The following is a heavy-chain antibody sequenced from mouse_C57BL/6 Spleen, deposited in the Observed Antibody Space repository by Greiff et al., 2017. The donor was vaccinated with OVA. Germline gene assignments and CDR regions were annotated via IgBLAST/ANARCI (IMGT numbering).Heavy chain of an antibody. V-gene: IGHV5-9*01. CDR2: ISGGGGNT. J-gene: IGHJ2*01. Sequence: EVKLMESGGGLVKPGGSLKLSCAASGFTFSSYTMSWVRQTPEKRLEWVATISGGGGNTYYPDSVKGRFTISRDNAKNTLYLQMSSQRSEDTALYYCARQGTTVVATDYFDYWGQGTTLTVSS. CDR3: ARQGTTVVATDYFDY. D-gene: IGHD1-1*01. CDR1: GFTFSSYT.